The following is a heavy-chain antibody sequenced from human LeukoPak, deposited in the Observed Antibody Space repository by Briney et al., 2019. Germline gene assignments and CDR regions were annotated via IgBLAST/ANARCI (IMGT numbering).Heavy chain of an antibody. Sequence: GGSLRLSCAASGFTFSNYAMTWVRQAPGKGLEWVSTVSDGGRNTYYADSVKGRFTISRDNSKNTLFLQMNSLRAEDTAVYYCAKDAINYYFDYWGQGTLVTVSS. CDR3: AKDAINYYFDY. CDR1: GFTFSNYA. J-gene: IGHJ4*02. V-gene: IGHV3-23*01. D-gene: IGHD3-9*01. CDR2: VSDGGRNT.